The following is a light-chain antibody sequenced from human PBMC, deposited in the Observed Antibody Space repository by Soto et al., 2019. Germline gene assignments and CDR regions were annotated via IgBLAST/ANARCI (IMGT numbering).Light chain of an antibody. CDR3: QKFNKWPWT. J-gene: IGKJ1*01. CDR2: DAS. V-gene: IGKV3-15*01. CDR1: ESVGSN. Sequence: EIVMTQSPVTLSVSPGERVTLSCRASESVGSNLAWYQQKPGQPPRLLIYDASMRETGVPPRFSGSGSGTEFTLTISNLQSEDFAIYFCQKFNKWPWTLGQGTKVDIK.